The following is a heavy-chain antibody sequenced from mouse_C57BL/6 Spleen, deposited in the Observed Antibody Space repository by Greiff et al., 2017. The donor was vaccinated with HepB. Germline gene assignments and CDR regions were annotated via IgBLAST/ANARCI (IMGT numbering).Heavy chain of an antibody. CDR2: IDPSDSYT. D-gene: IGHD2-4*01. CDR1: GYTFPSYW. V-gene: IGHV1-50*01. CDR3: ARGIYYDYDGAY. J-gene: IGHJ3*01. Sequence: QVQLQQPGAELVKPGASVKLSCKASGYTFPSYWMQWVKQRPGQGLEWIGEIDPSDSYTNYNQKFKGKATLTVDTSSSTAYMQLSSLTSEDSAVYYCARGIYYDYDGAYWGQGTLVTVSA.